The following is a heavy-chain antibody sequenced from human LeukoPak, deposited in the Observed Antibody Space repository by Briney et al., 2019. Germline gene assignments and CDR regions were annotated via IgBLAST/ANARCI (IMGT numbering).Heavy chain of an antibody. Sequence: SETLSLTCTVSGGSISSYYWSWIRQPPGKGLEWIGYIYYSGSTHYNPSLKSRVTISVDTSKNQFSLKLSSVTAADTAVYYCARHGGTYDDSFDIWGQGIMVTVSS. CDR2: IYYSGST. J-gene: IGHJ3*02. CDR3: ARHGGTYDDSFDI. V-gene: IGHV4-59*08. CDR1: GGSISSYY. D-gene: IGHD1-26*01.